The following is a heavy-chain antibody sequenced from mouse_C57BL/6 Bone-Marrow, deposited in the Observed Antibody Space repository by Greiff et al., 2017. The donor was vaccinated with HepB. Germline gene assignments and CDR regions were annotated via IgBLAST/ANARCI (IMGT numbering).Heavy chain of an antibody. CDR1: GYAFTNYL. Sequence: QVQLKESGAELVRPGTSVKVSCKASGYAFTNYLIEWVKQRPGQGLEWIGVINPGSGGTNYNEKFKGKATLTADKSSSTAYMQLSSLTSEDSAVYFCARAKSFDYWGQGTTLTVSS. CDR3: ARAKSFDY. CDR2: INPGSGGT. V-gene: IGHV1-54*01. J-gene: IGHJ2*01.